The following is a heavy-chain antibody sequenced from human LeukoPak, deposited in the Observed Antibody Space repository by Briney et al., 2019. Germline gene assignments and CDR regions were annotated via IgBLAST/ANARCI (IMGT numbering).Heavy chain of an antibody. Sequence: GGSLRLSCAASGFSVRNTYMTWVRQAPGKGLDRVSLIYSDDNRYYADSVKGRFTISRDNSRNTLSLQMNSLRAEDTAVYYCARWGPRGTYYFDYWGQGTLVTVSS. CDR2: IYSDDNR. CDR3: ARWGPRGTYYFDY. V-gene: IGHV3-53*01. CDR1: GFSVRNTY. D-gene: IGHD1-26*01. J-gene: IGHJ4*02.